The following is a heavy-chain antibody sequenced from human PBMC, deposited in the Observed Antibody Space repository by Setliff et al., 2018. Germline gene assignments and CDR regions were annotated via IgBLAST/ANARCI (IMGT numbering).Heavy chain of an antibody. CDR2: IIGNGHT. D-gene: IGHD3-9*01. CDR3: AKDMTGWGSFDY. J-gene: IGHJ4*02. CDR1: GFTFSDAW. V-gene: IGHV3-23*01. Sequence: PGGSLRLSCAASGFTFSDAWMNWVRQAPGKGLDWVSRIIGNGHTDYADSVKGRFTISRDNSRNTLYLHMNSLRGEDSAVYYCAKDMTGWGSFDYWGQGILVTVSS.